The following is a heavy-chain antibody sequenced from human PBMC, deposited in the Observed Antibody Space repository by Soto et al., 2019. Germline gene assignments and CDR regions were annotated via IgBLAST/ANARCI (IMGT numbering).Heavy chain of an antibody. Sequence: QVQLVQSGAEVKKPGASIKISCKTSGYTFSDHYIHWVRQAPGQGLEWMGRIIPNTGGTNYAQKFQDRVTLTRDTSISTAYIELTRLTSDDTATYFCAIDGLGRTTAFDYWGQGTLVTVSS. D-gene: IGHD1-1*01. CDR2: IIPNTGGT. CDR3: AIDGLGRTTAFDY. V-gene: IGHV1-2*06. J-gene: IGHJ4*02. CDR1: GYTFSDHY.